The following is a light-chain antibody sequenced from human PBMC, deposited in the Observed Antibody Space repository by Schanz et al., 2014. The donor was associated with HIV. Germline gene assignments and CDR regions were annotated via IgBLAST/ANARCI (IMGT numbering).Light chain of an antibody. CDR2: EVT. CDR1: SSDVGGYNY. Sequence: QSALTQPPSASGSPGQSVTISCPGTSSDVGGYNYVPWYQQHPGKAPKLLIYEVTKRPSGVPDRFSGSKSGNTASLTVSGLQAEDEADYYCSSYAGNNNGVFGGGTKLTVL. V-gene: IGLV2-8*01. J-gene: IGLJ3*02. CDR3: SSYAGNNNGV.